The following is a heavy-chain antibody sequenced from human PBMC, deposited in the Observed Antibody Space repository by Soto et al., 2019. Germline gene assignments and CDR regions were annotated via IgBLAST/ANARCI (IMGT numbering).Heavy chain of an antibody. Sequence: QVQLVESGGGVVQPGRSLRLSCAASGFTFSSYGMHWVRQAPGKGLEWVAVIWYDGSNKYYADSVKGRFTISRDNSKNTLYLQMNSLRAEDTAVYYCARDKRLSIKGDYYYGMDVWGQGTTVTVSS. CDR2: IWYDGSNK. CDR1: GFTFSSYG. V-gene: IGHV3-33*01. CDR3: ARDKRLSIKGDYYYGMDV. J-gene: IGHJ6*02. D-gene: IGHD1-26*01.